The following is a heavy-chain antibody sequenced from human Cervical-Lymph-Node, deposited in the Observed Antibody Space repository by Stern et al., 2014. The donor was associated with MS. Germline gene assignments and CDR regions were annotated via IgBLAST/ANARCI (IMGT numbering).Heavy chain of an antibody. CDR1: GLPFSSYA. Sequence: VQLVDSGGGVVPPGTSLRLSWTASGLPFSSYAMHWVRPTPGKGLACVAVTSFDGGRSYYLNAVEGRFTISRDNSQNTVYLQMNGLRAEDTAVYYCATHSGQVVPAAMAFEYWGQGTLVTVAS. J-gene: IGHJ4*02. D-gene: IGHD2-2*01. CDR2: TSFDGGRS. CDR3: ATHSGQVVPAAMAFEY. V-gene: IGHV3-30*03.